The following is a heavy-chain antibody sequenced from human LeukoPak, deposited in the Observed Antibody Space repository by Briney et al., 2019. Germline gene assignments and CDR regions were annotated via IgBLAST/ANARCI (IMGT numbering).Heavy chain of an antibody. CDR3: ANSPFWSGFYYLDC. CDR2: INHSGST. V-gene: IGHV4-34*01. J-gene: IGHJ4*02. CDR1: GGSFSGYY. Sequence: SETLSLTCAVYGGSFSGYYWSWIRQSPGKGLEWIGEINHSGSTNYNPSLKSRVTISVETSKNQFSLKLSSVTAADTAVYYCANSPFWSGFYYLDCWGQGTLVTVSS. D-gene: IGHD3-3*02.